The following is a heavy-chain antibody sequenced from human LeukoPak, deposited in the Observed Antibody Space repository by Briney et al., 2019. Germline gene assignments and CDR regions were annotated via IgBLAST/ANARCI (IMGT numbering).Heavy chain of an antibody. CDR3: AKQSTTVTTDAFDF. J-gene: IGHJ3*01. CDR2: ISGSGGRT. CDR1: GFIFSNYA. V-gene: IGHV3-23*01. Sequence: GGSLRLSCAASGFIFSNYAMSWVRQAPGKGLEWVSAISGSGGRTSFADSVKGRFTISRDTSKNTLYLQMNSLRAEDTAVYYCAKQSTTVTTDAFDFWGQGTVVTVSS. D-gene: IGHD4-17*01.